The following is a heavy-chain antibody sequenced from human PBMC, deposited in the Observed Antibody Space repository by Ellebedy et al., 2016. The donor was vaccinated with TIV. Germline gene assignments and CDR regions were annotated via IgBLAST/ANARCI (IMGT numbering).Heavy chain of an antibody. Sequence: SVKVSCXASGGILGHDALSWVRQAPGQGLEWMGAIIPILRSATSAQKFQGRFTITADESTSTAYMELRSLESDDTAVYYCARASRRGPGLPCYDYWGQGTLVTVSS. V-gene: IGHV1-69*13. D-gene: IGHD4/OR15-4a*01. CDR1: GGILGHDA. CDR2: IIPILRSA. J-gene: IGHJ4*02. CDR3: ARASRRGPGLPCYDY.